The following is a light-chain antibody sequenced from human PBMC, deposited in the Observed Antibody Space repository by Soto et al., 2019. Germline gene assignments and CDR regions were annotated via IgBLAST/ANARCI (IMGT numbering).Light chain of an antibody. CDR3: QQYNKWPLT. CDR2: DAS. J-gene: IGKJ4*01. V-gene: IGKV3-15*01. CDR1: QSINSN. Sequence: IMLTQSPATLSVSPGARATLSCRASQSINSNLAWYQQKPGQVPRLLIYDASTRATGIAARFSGSGPGTEYTLTISSLLSEDFATYYCQQYNKWPLTFGGGTKVEIK.